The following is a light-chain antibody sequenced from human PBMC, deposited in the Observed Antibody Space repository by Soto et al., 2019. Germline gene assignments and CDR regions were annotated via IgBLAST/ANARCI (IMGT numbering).Light chain of an antibody. V-gene: IGKV3-15*01. CDR3: QQYNNWPPWT. CDR1: QSVSGN. J-gene: IGKJ1*01. CDR2: GAS. Sequence: EIVMTQSPATLSVSPGERATLSCRASQSVSGNLAWYQQKPGQAPRLLIYGASTRATGIPARFSGSGSGTEFTLDISSLQSEDFAVYYCQQYNNWPPWTCGEGTKVEIK.